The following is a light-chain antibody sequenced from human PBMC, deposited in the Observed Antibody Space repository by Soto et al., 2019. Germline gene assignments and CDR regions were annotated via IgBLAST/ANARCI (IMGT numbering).Light chain of an antibody. CDR1: SRDVGGYNF. CDR2: EVT. Sequence: QSVLTQPPSASGSPGQSVTISCTGTSRDVGGYNFVSWYQHFPGKAPKLIIYEVTKRPSGVPDRFSGSKSGNTASLTVSGLQTDDEADYYCSSYGGSNNFVFGTGPKVTVL. J-gene: IGLJ1*01. CDR3: SSYGGSNNFV. V-gene: IGLV2-8*01.